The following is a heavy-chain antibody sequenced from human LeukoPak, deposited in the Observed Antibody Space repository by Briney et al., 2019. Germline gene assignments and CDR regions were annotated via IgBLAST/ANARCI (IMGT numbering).Heavy chain of an antibody. Sequence: SETLSLTCTVSGGSISSSNFYWGWIRQPPGQGLEWIGSIYYSGSTYYNPSLKSRVTISVYTSKNQFSLKLSSVTAADTAVYYCARLFRIATAGTRCDPWGEGALVSVSS. D-gene: IGHD6-13*01. V-gene: IGHV4-39*01. CDR3: ARLFRIATAGTRCDP. CDR2: IYYSGST. CDR1: GGSISSSNFY. J-gene: IGHJ5*02.